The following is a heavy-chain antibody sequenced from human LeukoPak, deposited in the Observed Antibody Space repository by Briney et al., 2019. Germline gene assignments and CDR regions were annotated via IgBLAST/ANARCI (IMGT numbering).Heavy chain of an antibody. Sequence: ASVKVSCKPYPCFFATCDIGWVRQSTGQLLEWMCWLNLNRSNAGYAQKFRGRVTISRNTSISTAYMELSSLRSDDTAIYYCARRKFLGWFDPWGQGTLVTVSS. V-gene: IGHV1-8*03. J-gene: IGHJ5*02. CDR2: LNLNRSNA. CDR1: PCFFATCD. CDR3: ARRKFLGWFDP. D-gene: IGHD7-27*01.